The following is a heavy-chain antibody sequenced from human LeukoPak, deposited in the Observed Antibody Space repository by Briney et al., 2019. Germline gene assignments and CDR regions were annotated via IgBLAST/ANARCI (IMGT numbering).Heavy chain of an antibody. CDR1: GFTVSSNY. J-gene: IGHJ5*02. CDR3: ARVRASTPIFGVVRGNWGDP. D-gene: IGHD3-3*01. Sequence: GGSLRLSCAASGFTVSSNYMSWVRQAPEKGLEWVSVIYSGGSTYYADSVKGRFTISRDNSKNTLYLQMNSLRAEDAAVYYCARVRASTPIFGVVRGNWGDPWGQGTLVSVST. V-gene: IGHV3-66*02. CDR2: IYSGGST.